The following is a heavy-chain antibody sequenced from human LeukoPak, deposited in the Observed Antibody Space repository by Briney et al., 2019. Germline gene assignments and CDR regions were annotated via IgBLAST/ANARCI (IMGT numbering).Heavy chain of an antibody. D-gene: IGHD3-22*01. CDR1: GYSFISYW. CDR3: ARRNSAGYYLHDAFDI. V-gene: IGHV5-51*01. J-gene: IGHJ3*02. Sequence: GESLKISCKGSGYSFISYWIGWVRQMPGKGLEWMGIIYPGDSDTRYSPSFQGQVTISADKSISTAYLQWSSLKASDTAMYYCARRNSAGYYLHDAFDIWGQGTMVTVSS. CDR2: IYPGDSDT.